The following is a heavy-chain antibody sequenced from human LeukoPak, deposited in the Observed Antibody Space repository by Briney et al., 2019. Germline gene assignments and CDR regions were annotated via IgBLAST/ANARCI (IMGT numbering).Heavy chain of an antibody. CDR3: ARHKTQLRRLDY. J-gene: IGHJ4*02. D-gene: IGHD2-2*01. Sequence: SKTLSLTCTVSGGSISSSSYYWGWIRHPPGKALEWCGSIYYSGSTYYNPSLKSRVTISVDTSKNQFSLKLSSVTAAATAVYYCARHKTQLRRLDYWGQGTLVTVSS. CDR1: GGSISSSSYY. V-gene: IGHV4-39*01. CDR2: IYYSGST.